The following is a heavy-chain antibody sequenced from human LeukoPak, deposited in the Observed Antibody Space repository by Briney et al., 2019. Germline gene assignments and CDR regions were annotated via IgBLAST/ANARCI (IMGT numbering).Heavy chain of an antibody. CDR2: ISHIGST. CDR3: ARDRLSANAFDM. J-gene: IGHJ3*02. D-gene: IGHD2-21*02. V-gene: IGHV4-59*01. CDR1: GGSITSYY. Sequence: SETLSLTCSVSGGSITSYYWNRMRQPPGKGLEWIGYISHIGSTNYNPSLKSRLTISVDRSKNQFYLKLTSVTAADTAIYYCARDRLSANAFDMWGQGTVVTVSS.